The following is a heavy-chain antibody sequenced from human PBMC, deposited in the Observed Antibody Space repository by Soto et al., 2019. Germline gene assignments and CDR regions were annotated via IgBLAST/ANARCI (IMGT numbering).Heavy chain of an antibody. V-gene: IGHV1-69*13. Sequence: VKVSCKASGGTFSSYAISWVRQAPGQGLEWMGGIIPIFGTANYAQKFQGRVTITADESTSTAYMELSSLRSEDTAVYYCAMYSPEYYDILTGPLRGWFDPWGQGTLVTVSS. CDR3: AMYSPEYYDILTGPLRGWFDP. CDR1: GGTFSSYA. CDR2: IIPIFGTA. D-gene: IGHD3-9*01. J-gene: IGHJ5*02.